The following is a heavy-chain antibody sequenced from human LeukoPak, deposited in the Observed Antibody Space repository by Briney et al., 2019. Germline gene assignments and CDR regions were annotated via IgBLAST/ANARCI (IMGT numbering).Heavy chain of an antibody. Sequence: GGSLRLSCAASGFTFSSYAMSWVRQAPGKRLEWVSAISGSGGSTYYADSVKGRFTISRDNSKNTLYLQMNSLRAEDTAVYYCAEPIAYYDILSLFDPWGQGTLVTVSS. CDR3: AEPIAYYDILSLFDP. CDR2: ISGSGGST. D-gene: IGHD3-9*01. J-gene: IGHJ5*02. V-gene: IGHV3-23*01. CDR1: GFTFSSYA.